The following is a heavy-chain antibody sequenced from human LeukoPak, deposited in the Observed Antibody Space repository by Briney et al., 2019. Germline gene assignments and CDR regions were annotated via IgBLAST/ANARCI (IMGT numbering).Heavy chain of an antibody. V-gene: IGHV4-38-2*01. CDR3: VRVDNGGNYFDY. D-gene: IGHD4-23*01. Sequence: TAETLSLTCAVSGYSISSGYYWGWIRQPPGKGLEGIGSIYHSGSTYYNPSLKSRLTISADTSKNQFSLRLSSVTDADTAVYYCVRVDNGGNYFDYWGQGTLVTVSS. CDR1: GYSISSGYY. CDR2: IYHSGST. J-gene: IGHJ4*02.